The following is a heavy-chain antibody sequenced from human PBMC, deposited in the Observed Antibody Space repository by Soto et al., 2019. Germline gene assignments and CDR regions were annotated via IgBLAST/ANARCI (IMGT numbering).Heavy chain of an antibody. CDR1: GDSIRNSGYY. Sequence: PSETLSLTCTVSGDSIRNSGYYWGWVRQPPGKRLEWIGSVFYSGSTFYNPSLKSRVTISVDTSKNQFSLDLNSVTAADTAIYYCARPYSSDYYAVFDMWGQGTMVTVSS. V-gene: IGHV4-39*01. CDR2: VFYSGST. D-gene: IGHD6-19*01. CDR3: ARPYSSDYYAVFDM. J-gene: IGHJ3*02.